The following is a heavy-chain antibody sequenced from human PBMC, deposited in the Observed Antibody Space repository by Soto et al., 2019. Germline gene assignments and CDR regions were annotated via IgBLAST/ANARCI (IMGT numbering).Heavy chain of an antibody. J-gene: IGHJ5*02. CDR1: GGYIISYY. CDR3: ARDTPRGQTMGNWFDP. D-gene: IGHD3-10*01. CDR2: IYTSGST. V-gene: IGHV4-4*07. Sequence: PSETQSRTCTVSGGYIISYYGRWIRQTAGKGLEWIWRIYTSGSTNYNPSLKSRVTMSVDTSKNQFSLKLSSVTAADTAVYYCARDTPRGQTMGNWFDPWGQGTLVTVFS.